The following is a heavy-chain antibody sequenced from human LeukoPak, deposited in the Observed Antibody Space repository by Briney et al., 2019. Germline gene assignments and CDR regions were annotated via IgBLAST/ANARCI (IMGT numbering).Heavy chain of an antibody. Sequence: GGPLRLSCAASGFTFSSYAMSWVRQAPGKGLEWVSAISGSGGSTYYADSVKGRFTISRDNSKNTLYLQMNSLRAEDTAVYYCAKVDSSGYYYGYFDYWGQGTLVTVSS. V-gene: IGHV3-23*01. CDR3: AKVDSSGYYYGYFDY. CDR2: ISGSGGST. CDR1: GFTFSSYA. D-gene: IGHD3-22*01. J-gene: IGHJ4*02.